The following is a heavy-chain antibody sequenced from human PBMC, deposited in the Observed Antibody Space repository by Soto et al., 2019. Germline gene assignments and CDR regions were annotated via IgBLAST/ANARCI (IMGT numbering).Heavy chain of an antibody. D-gene: IGHD2-15*01. Sequence: GGSLRLSCAASGFPFSDYVMHWVRQAPGKGLEWVTTITSDGTNKYYANSVTGRFTISRDSSKNTVYLEMDSLRAEDTAVYYCARFGCSGGGCYPDWYFDLWGRGTLVTVS. V-gene: IGHV3-30*03. CDR3: ARFGCSGGGCYPDWYFDL. CDR1: GFPFSDYV. CDR2: ITSDGTNK. J-gene: IGHJ2*01.